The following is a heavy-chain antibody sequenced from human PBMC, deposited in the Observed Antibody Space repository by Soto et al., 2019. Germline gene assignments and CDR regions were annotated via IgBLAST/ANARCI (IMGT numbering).Heavy chain of an antibody. CDR1: GGSISSYY. J-gene: IGHJ6*02. Sequence: LSLTCTVSGGSISSYYWSWIRQPPGKGLEWIGYIYYSGSTNYNPSLKSRVTISVDTSKNQFSLKLSSVTAADTAVYYCARARAGRRYYYGMDVWGQGTTVTVSS. V-gene: IGHV4-59*01. CDR2: IYYSGST. CDR3: ARARAGRRYYYGMDV.